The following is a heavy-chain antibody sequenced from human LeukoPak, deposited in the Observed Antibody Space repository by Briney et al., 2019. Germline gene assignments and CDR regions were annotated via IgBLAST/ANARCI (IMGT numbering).Heavy chain of an antibody. Sequence: ASVKVSCKASGYTFTNFGITWLRQAPGQGLEWMGWISGYNGETNYAQKVQGRVTMTTDTSTITAFMEVRSLRSDDTAVYYCARGGYGDYYGFDYWGQGTLVTVSS. D-gene: IGHD4-17*01. CDR3: ARGGYGDYYGFDY. CDR1: GYTFTNFG. CDR2: ISGYNGET. J-gene: IGHJ4*02. V-gene: IGHV1-18*01.